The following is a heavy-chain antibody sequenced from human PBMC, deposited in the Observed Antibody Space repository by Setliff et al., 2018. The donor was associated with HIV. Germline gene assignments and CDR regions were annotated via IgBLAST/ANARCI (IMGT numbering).Heavy chain of an antibody. J-gene: IGHJ6*04. CDR2: IIPIFGTP. V-gene: IGHV1-69*13. CDR1: GDTFNSHA. D-gene: IGHD2-15*01. CDR3: ARDSRDIVVVIAPEPQPYYYYGMDV. Sequence: SVKVSCKASGDTFNSHAISWVRQAPGQGLEWMGGIIPIFGTPNYAQKFKGRLTITADESTSTVYMELSSLRSEDTAVYYCARDSRDIVVVIAPEPQPYYYYGMDVWDEGTTVTGSS.